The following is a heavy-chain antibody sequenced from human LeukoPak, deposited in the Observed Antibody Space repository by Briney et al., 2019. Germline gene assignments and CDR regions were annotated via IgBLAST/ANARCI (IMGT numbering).Heavy chain of an antibody. J-gene: IGHJ4*02. D-gene: IGHD3-10*01. CDR1: GYTFTSYD. V-gene: IGHV1-8*01. CDR3: ARGTLVRGVIKSYFDY. Sequence: ASVKDSCKASGYTFTSYDINWVRQATGQGLEWMGWMNPNSGNTNYAQKLQGRVTMTTDTSTSTAYMELRSLRSDDTAVYYCARGTLVRGVIKSYFDYWGQGTLVTVSS. CDR2: MNPNSGNT.